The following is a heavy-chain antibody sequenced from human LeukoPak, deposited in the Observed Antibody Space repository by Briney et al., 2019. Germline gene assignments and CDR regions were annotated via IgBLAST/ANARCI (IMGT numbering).Heavy chain of an antibody. V-gene: IGHV4-30-4*01. CDR1: GGSISSGDYY. J-gene: IGHJ4*02. Sequence: SETLSLTCTVSGGSISSGDYYWSWIRQPPGKGLEWIGYIYYSGSTYYNPSLKSRVTISVDTSKNQFSLKQSSVTAADTAVYYCAREGGGDSTPDYWGQGTLVTVSS. CDR2: IYYSGST. CDR3: AREGGGDSTPDY. D-gene: IGHD2-21*02.